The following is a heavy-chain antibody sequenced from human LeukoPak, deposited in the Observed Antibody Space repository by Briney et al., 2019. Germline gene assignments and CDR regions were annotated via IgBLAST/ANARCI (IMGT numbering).Heavy chain of an antibody. D-gene: IGHD6-19*01. Sequence: GGSLRLSCVASGFTFSSYSMNWVRQAPGRGLEWVSSIITVSTTYFQYADSVKGRFTISRDNAKNSLYLQMDSLRAEDTAVYYCARDQAVADAFDIWGQGTMVTVSS. J-gene: IGHJ3*02. CDR2: IITVSTTYF. CDR3: ARDQAVADAFDI. V-gene: IGHV3-21*01. CDR1: GFTFSSYS.